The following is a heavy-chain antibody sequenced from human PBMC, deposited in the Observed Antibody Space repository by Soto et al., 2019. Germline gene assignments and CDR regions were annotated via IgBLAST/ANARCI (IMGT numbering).Heavy chain of an antibody. CDR1: GFTFSSYA. CDR2: ISYDGSNK. CDR3: ARTKRGYSYGYRYYYGMDV. Sequence: LRLSCAASGFTFSSYAMHWVRQAPGKGLEWVAVISYDGSNKYYADSVKGRFTISRDNSKNTLYLQMNSLRAEDTAVYYCARTKRGYSYGYRYYYGMDVWGQGTTVTVSS. D-gene: IGHD5-18*01. V-gene: IGHV3-30-3*01. J-gene: IGHJ6*02.